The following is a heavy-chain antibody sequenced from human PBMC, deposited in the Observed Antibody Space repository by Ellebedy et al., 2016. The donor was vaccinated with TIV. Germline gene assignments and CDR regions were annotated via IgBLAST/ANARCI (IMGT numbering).Heavy chain of an antibody. J-gene: IGHJ6*02. Sequence: ASVKVSCKASGGPFSSYAISWVRQAPGQGLEWMGRIIPILGIANYAQKFQGRVTITADKSTSTAYMELSSLRSEDTAVYYCARSHFGGSYGMDVWGQGTTVTVSS. CDR2: IIPILGIA. D-gene: IGHD3-16*01. CDR1: GGPFSSYA. V-gene: IGHV1-69*04. CDR3: ARSHFGGSYGMDV.